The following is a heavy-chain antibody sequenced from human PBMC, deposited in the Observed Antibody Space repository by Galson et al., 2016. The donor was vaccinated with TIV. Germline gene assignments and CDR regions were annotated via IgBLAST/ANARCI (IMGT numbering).Heavy chain of an antibody. J-gene: IGHJ4*01. CDR3: ARGEEPYYFGSGNGYFDF. D-gene: IGHD3-10*01. CDR1: GYTFATSW. CDR2: IYPGDSDT. Sequence: QSGAEVKKAGDSLKISCKGSGYTFATSWIGWVRQRPGKGLEWMGIIYPGDSDTRYSPPFAGQVTISADKYISTAYLQWDSLKASDTAMYCCARGEEPYYFGSGNGYFDFWGHGTLVTVSS. V-gene: IGHV5-51*03.